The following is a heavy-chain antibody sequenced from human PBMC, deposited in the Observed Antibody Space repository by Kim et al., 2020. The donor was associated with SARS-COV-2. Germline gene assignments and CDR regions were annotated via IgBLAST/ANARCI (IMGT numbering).Heavy chain of an antibody. CDR2: ISSSGSTI. D-gene: IGHD6-19*01. V-gene: IGHV3-48*03. CDR1: GFTFSSYE. J-gene: IGHJ6*02. CDR3: AREEEVAVAGWRSPFYGMDV. Sequence: GGSLRLSCAASGFTFSSYEMNWVRQAPGKGLEWVSYISSSGSTIYYADSVKGRFTISRDNAKNSLYLQMNSLRAEDTAVYYCAREEEVAVAGWRSPFYGMDVWGQGTTVTVSS.